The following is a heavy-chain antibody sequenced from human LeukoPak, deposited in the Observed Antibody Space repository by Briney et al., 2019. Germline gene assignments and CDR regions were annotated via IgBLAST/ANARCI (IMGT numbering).Heavy chain of an antibody. CDR2: IYNTGSA. CDR1: GASISSHY. D-gene: IGHD2/OR15-2a*01. CDR3: ARDVFFRAHNWFDX. Sequence: SETLSLTCNVSGASISSHYWNWIRQPAGKGLEWIGRIYNTGSANYNPSLKSRVTMSLDTSRNQISLELTSVTAADTAVYYCARDVFFRAHNWFDXWGQGTLVTVSS. J-gene: IGHJ5*02. V-gene: IGHV4-4*07.